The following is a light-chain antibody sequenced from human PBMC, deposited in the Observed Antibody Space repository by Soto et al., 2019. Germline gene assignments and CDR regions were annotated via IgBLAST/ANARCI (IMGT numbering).Light chain of an antibody. CDR3: LKHTTYPLT. J-gene: IGKJ4*01. CDR1: QGIRYA. Sequence: DIQMTKSPSSLSAAVGDRVTITCRASQGIRYALGWYQQKPGKAPKRLIYTTSTLESGVPSRFSGSGSGLEFTLTISSLQPEDFATYYCLKHTTYPLTFGGGTHVEIK. V-gene: IGKV1-17*01. CDR2: TTS.